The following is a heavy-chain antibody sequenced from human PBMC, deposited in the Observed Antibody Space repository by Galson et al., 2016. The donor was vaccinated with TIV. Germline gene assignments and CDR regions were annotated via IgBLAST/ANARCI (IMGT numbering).Heavy chain of an antibody. V-gene: IGHV5-10-1*01. CDR1: GYRFTSYW. Sequence: QSGAEVKKPGESLRISCKGSGYRFTSYWINWVRQMPGKGLEWMGRIDPTDSYTNYSPSFPGHVTLAPDKSSTTSYPQWSMLKASDSAMYYCAGGVSSGSAWLDPWGPGTPVTVSS. J-gene: IGHJ5*02. CDR2: IDPTDSYT. D-gene: IGHD3-10*01. CDR3: AGGVSSGSAWLDP.